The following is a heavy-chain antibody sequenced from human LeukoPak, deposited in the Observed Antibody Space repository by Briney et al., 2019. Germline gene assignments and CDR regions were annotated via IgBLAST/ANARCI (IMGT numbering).Heavy chain of an antibody. CDR2: NGGLGGGE. CDR1: GFTFSSYA. J-gene: IGHJ4*02. CDR3: AILGGD. D-gene: IGHD3-16*01. V-gene: IGHV3-23*01. Sequence: GGSLRLSCTASGFTFSSYAMTWVRQAPGKVRDWVSTNGGLGGGEFSAASARGRSTISRDNSQNTLYLQMNSLRAEDTAIYYCAILGGDWGQGTLVTVSS.